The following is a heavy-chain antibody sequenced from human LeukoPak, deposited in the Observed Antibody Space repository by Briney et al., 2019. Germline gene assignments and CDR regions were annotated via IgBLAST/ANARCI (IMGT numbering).Heavy chain of an antibody. Sequence: PGGSLRLSCAVSGFTFRDAAMTWVRQAPGKGLEWVSLISSSGNNAYYADSVKGRFTISRDNSKNTLYLQMNSLRAEDTAVYYCASDPSYRYYDFWSGYSDYWGQGTLVTVSS. CDR3: ASDPSYRYYDFWSGYSDY. CDR1: GFTFRDAA. J-gene: IGHJ4*02. D-gene: IGHD3-3*01. V-gene: IGHV3-23*01. CDR2: ISSSGNNA.